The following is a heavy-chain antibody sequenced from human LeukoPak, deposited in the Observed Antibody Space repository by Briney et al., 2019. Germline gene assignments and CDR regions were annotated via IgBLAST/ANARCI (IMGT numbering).Heavy chain of an antibody. J-gene: IGHJ6*02. D-gene: IGHD4-17*01. Sequence: SQTLSLTCALSGDSVSSNSAAWNWIRQSPSRGLEWLGSTYYRSKWYNDFAVSVKSRITINTDTSKTQFSLQLNSVTPEDTAVYYCAREVLRSGYYYGMDVWGQGTTVTVSS. V-gene: IGHV6-1*01. CDR2: TYYRSKWYN. CDR1: GDSVSSNSAA. CDR3: AREVLRSGYYYGMDV.